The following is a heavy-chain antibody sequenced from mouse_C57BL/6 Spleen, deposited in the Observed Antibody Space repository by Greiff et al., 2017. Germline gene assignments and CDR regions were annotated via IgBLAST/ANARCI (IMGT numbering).Heavy chain of an antibody. Sequence: QVQLQQSGAELVKPGASVKLSCKASGYTFTSYWMHWVKQRPGQGLEWIGMIHPNSGSTNYNENFKSKATLTVDKSSSTAYMQLSSLTSEDSAVYYCARSSDYDFYYAMDYWGQGTSVTVSS. V-gene: IGHV1-64*01. CDR2: IHPNSGST. CDR1: GYTFTSYW. J-gene: IGHJ4*01. CDR3: ARSSDYDFYYAMDY. D-gene: IGHD2-4*01.